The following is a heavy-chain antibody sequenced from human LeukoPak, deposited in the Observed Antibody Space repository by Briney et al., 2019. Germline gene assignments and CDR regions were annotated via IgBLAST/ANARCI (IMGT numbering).Heavy chain of an antibody. D-gene: IGHD3-10*01. J-gene: IGHJ6*04. CDR2: INHSGST. CDR3: AGGSGSMDV. Sequence: SETLSLTCAVYGGSFSGYYWSWIRQPPGKGLEWIGEINHSGSTNYNPSLKSRVTISVDTPKNQFSLKLSSVTAADTAVYYCAGGSGSMDVWGKGTTVTVSS. V-gene: IGHV4-34*01. CDR1: GGSFSGYY.